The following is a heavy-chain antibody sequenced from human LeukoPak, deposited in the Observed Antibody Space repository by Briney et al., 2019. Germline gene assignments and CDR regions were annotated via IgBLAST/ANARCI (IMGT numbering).Heavy chain of an antibody. J-gene: IGHJ3*02. D-gene: IGHD3-22*01. Sequence: PSETPSLTCTVSGGSISNYYWSWIRQPPGKELEWIGYIYYSGSTNYNPSLTGRVTISVDTSKNQFSLNLSSVTAADTAVHYCARPSRTGSGWDAFDIWGQGTMVTVSS. V-gene: IGHV4-59*08. CDR3: ARPSRTGSGWDAFDI. CDR2: IYYSGST. CDR1: GGSISNYY.